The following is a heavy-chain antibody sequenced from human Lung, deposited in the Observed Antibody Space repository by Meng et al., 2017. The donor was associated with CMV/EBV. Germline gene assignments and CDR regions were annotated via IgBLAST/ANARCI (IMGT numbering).Heavy chain of an antibody. CDR3: ARDVSPRSSAYFAIYYFYALDV. D-gene: IGHD2-21*01. CDR2: ISSSGTYI. V-gene: IGHV3-21*01. J-gene: IGHJ6*02. Sequence: ESXKISXAASGFTFSSYSMNWVRQAPGKGLEWVSSISSSGTYIYYADSVKGRFTISRDNAQNSLYLQMNSLRAEDTAVYYCARDVSPRSSAYFAIYYFYALDVWGREXTVTFSS. CDR1: GFTFSSYS.